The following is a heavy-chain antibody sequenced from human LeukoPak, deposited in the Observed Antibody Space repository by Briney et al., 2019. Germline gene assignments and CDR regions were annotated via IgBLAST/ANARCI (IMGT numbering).Heavy chain of an antibody. Sequence: RASVKVSCKASGGTFSNYAVSWVRQAPGQGLEWMGGFIPVFGPANYAQKFQGRVTITADESTSTAYMELSSLRSEDTAVYYCARGVRGSSWLSFEYWGQGTLVTVSS. CDR2: FIPVFGPA. CDR1: GGTFSNYA. D-gene: IGHD6-13*01. J-gene: IGHJ4*02. CDR3: ARGVRGSSWLSFEY. V-gene: IGHV1-69*13.